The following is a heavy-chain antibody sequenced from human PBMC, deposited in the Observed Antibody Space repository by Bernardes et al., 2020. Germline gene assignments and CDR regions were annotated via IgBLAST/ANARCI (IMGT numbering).Heavy chain of an antibody. D-gene: IGHD3-10*01. J-gene: IGHJ4*02. CDR3: ARGQEGDMVQGDYFDY. CDR2: INPSGGST. Sequence: ASVKVSCKASGYTFTSYYMHWVRQAPGQGLEWMGIINPSGGSTSYAQKFQGRVTMTRDTSKNQFSLKLSSVTAADTAVYYCARGQEGDMVQGDYFDYWGQGTLVTVSS. CDR1: GYTFTSYY. V-gene: IGHV1-46*01.